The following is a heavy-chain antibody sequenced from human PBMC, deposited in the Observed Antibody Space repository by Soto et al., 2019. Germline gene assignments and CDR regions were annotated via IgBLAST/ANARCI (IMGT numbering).Heavy chain of an antibody. J-gene: IGHJ5*02. CDR1: GGSISSGGYY. V-gene: IGHV4-31*03. CDR3: ARQSTYYYDSSGSNWFDP. CDR2: IYYSGST. D-gene: IGHD3-22*01. Sequence: TSQTLSLTCTVSGGSISSGGYYWSWIRQHPGKGLEWIGYIYYSGSTYYNPSLKSRVTISVDTSKNQFSLKLSSVTAADTAVYYCARQSTYYYDSSGSNWFDPWGQGTLVTVSS.